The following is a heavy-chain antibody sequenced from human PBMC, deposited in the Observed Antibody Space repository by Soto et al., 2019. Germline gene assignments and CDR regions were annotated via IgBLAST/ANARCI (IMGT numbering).Heavy chain of an antibody. CDR2: ISAYNGNT. CDR1: GYTFTSYG. J-gene: IGHJ6*02. V-gene: IGHV1-18*01. Sequence: EASVKVSCKASGYTFTSYGISWVRQAPGQGLEWMGWISAYNGNTNYAQKLQGRVTMTTDTSTSTAYMELRSLRSDDTAVYYCARETPQEGTMIVVVTQGHMDVWGQGTTVTVSS. CDR3: ARETPQEGTMIVVVTQGHMDV. D-gene: IGHD3-22*01.